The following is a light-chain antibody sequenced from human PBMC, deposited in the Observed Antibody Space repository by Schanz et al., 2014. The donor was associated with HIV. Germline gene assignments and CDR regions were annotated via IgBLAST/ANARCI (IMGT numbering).Light chain of an antibody. CDR2: EAS. J-gene: IGKJ1*01. V-gene: IGKV1-5*03. CDR1: QYISSW. Sequence: DIQMTQSPSTLSAFVGDRVTITCRASQYISSWLAWYQQKPGKAPKLLINEASSLQSGVPSRFSGSGSGTEFTLTISGLQPDDFATYYCQQYNTLSRTFGPGTKVE. CDR3: QQYNTLSRT.